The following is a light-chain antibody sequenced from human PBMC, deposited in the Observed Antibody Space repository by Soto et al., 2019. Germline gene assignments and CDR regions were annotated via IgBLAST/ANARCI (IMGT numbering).Light chain of an antibody. CDR2: DDN. J-gene: IGLJ1*01. V-gene: IGLV1-51*01. Sequence: QSVLTQPPSVSAAPGQKVTISCSGSSSNIGGNSVSWYQQLPGTAPKLLIYDDNKRPSGIPDRFSGSKSGTSATLGITGFQTGDEADYYCQTYDNNSDYVFGTGTKVTVL. CDR3: QTYDNNSDYV. CDR1: SSNIGGNS.